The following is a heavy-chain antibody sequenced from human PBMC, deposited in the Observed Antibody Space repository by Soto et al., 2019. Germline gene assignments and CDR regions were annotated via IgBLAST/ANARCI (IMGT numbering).Heavy chain of an antibody. CDR3: ERDRAIAVALYYFDY. V-gene: IGHV3-30-3*01. Sequence: GGSLRLSCAASGFTFSSYAMHWVRQAPGKGLEWVAVISYDGSNKYYADSVKGRFTISRDNSKNTLYLQMNSLRAEDTAVYYCERDRAIAVALYYFDYWGQGTLVTVSS. CDR1: GFTFSSYA. D-gene: IGHD6-19*01. J-gene: IGHJ4*02. CDR2: ISYDGSNK.